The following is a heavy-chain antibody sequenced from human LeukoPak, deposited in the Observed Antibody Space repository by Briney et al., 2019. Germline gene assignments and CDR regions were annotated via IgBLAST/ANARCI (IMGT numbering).Heavy chain of an antibody. CDR2: ISSSRSHI. CDR1: EFTFNSYT. Sequence: GGSLRLSCVASEFTFNSYTMNWVRQAPGEGLEWVSSISSSRSHIYYADSVKGRFTISRDNAKNSLYLQMNSLRAEDTAVYYCAREMAVAGTPLDYWGQGTLVTVSS. V-gene: IGHV3-21*01. D-gene: IGHD6-19*01. J-gene: IGHJ4*02. CDR3: AREMAVAGTPLDY.